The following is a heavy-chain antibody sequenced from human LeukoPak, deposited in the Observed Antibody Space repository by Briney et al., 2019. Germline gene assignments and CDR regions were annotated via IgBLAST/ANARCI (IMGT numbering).Heavy chain of an antibody. CDR2: ISSNGGST. Sequence: GGSLRLSCAASGFTFSSYAMHWVRQAPGKGLEYVSAISSNGGSTYYANSVKGRFTISRDNSKNTLYLQMGSLRAEDMAVYYCARDQERYSYGLGYWGQGTLVTVSS. CDR1: GFTFSSYA. V-gene: IGHV3-64*01. CDR3: ARDQERYSYGLGY. D-gene: IGHD5-18*01. J-gene: IGHJ4*02.